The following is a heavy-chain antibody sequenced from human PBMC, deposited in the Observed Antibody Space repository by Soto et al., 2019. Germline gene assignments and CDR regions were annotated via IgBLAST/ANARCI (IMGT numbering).Heavy chain of an antibody. Sequence: DVQLVESGGDLLQPGGSLRLSCAASGFTFSNYAMNWVRQAPGKGLEWVSYISSTTRTIYYADSVNGRFTISRYYAKHSLSLQMNSMRDEDTALYYCARARTYYSDRRGYFSTDGFDLWGQGTMVTVSS. CDR3: ARARTYYSDRRGYFSTDGFDL. CDR1: GFTFSNYA. V-gene: IGHV3-48*02. D-gene: IGHD3-22*01. CDR2: ISSTTRTI. J-gene: IGHJ3*01.